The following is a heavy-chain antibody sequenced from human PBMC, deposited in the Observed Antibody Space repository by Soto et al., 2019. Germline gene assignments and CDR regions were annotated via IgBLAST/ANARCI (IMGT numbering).Heavy chain of an antibody. CDR2: MSHSGGT. V-gene: IGHV4-34*01. Sequence: QVQLQQWGAGLLKPSETLSLTCAVYGGFVSSGSYYWSWIRQPPGKGLEWIGEMSHSGGTHFNPSLKRRVTISVDTSKNQFSLKMSSVTAADTALYYCARVERGTATTVVDAFDIWGPGTMVTVCS. J-gene: IGHJ3*02. CDR3: ARVERGTATTVVDAFDI. CDR1: GGFVSSGSYY. D-gene: IGHD1-1*01.